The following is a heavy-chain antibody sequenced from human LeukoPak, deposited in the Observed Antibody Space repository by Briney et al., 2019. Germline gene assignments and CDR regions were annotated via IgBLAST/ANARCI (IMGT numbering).Heavy chain of an antibody. D-gene: IGHD6-19*01. J-gene: IGHJ6*03. Sequence: GGSLRLSCAASEFSVGSNYMTWVRQAPGKGLEWVSLIYSGGSTYYADSVKGRFTISRDNSKNTVYLQMNSLRGEDTAVYYCAAGSGWKPYYYYYYMDVWGKGTTVTVSS. V-gene: IGHV3-66*01. CDR3: AAGSGWKPYYYYYYMDV. CDR1: EFSVGSNY. CDR2: IYSGGST.